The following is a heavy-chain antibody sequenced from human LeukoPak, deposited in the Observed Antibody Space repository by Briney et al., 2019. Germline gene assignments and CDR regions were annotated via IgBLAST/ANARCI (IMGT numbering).Heavy chain of an antibody. CDR2: IYHSGST. J-gene: IGHJ4*02. V-gene: IGHV4-30-2*02. CDR1: GGPISSGGYY. D-gene: IGHD4-17*01. CDR3: ARSTVTKYYFDY. Sequence: PSQTLSLTCTVSGGPISSGGYYWSWIRQPPGKGLEWIGYIYHSGSTYYNPSLKSRVTISVDRSKNQFSLKLSSVTAADTAVYYCARSTVTKYYFDYWGQGTLVTVSS.